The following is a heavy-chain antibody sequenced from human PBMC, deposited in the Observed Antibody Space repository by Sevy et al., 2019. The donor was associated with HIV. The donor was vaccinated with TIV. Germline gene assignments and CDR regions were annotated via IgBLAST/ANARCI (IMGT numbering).Heavy chain of an antibody. Sequence: GGSLRLSCAASGFTFSSYAMSWVRQAPGKGLEWVSAISGSGGSTYYADSVKGRFTISRDNSKNTLYLQMNSLRAEDTAIYYCAKDPYSSSWYGGDYWGQGTLVTVSS. CDR1: GFTFSSYA. CDR3: AKDPYSSSWYGGDY. D-gene: IGHD6-13*01. CDR2: ISGSGGST. J-gene: IGHJ4*02. V-gene: IGHV3-23*01.